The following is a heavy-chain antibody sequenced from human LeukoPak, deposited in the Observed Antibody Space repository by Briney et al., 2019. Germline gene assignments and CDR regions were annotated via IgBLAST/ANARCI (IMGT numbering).Heavy chain of an antibody. CDR3: AREWKFDI. V-gene: IGHV3-20*04. CDR2: ISWDGGNT. Sequence: GGSLRLSCTASGFIFHDYGMSWVRQVPGRGLEWVSGISWDGGNTGYVDSVKGRFTISRDNAKNSLFLQMNSLRVEDTAIYYCAREWKFDIWGQGTMVTVSS. D-gene: IGHD1-1*01. CDR1: GFIFHDYG. J-gene: IGHJ3*02.